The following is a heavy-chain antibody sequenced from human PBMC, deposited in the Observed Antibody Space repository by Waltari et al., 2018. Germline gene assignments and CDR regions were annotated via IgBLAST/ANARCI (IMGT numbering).Heavy chain of an antibody. J-gene: IGHJ4*02. CDR2: INPSGGST. D-gene: IGHD3-10*01. CDR3: ARDLRGTMVRGVIEDY. CDR1: GYTFTSYY. V-gene: IGHV1-46*01. Sequence: QVQLVQSGAEVKKPGASVKVSCKASGYTFTSYYMHWVRQAPGQGLEWMGIINPSGGSTSYAQKFQGRVTMTRDTSTSTVYMELSSLRSEDTAVYYCARDLRGTMVRGVIEDYWGQGTLVTVSS.